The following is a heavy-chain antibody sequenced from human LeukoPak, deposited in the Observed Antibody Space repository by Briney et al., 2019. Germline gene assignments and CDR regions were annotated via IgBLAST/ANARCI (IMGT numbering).Heavy chain of an antibody. J-gene: IGHJ5*02. D-gene: IGHD3-10*01. CDR2: IYTSGST. CDR3: ARTASHFVRGVIRWFDP. Sequence: SETLSLTCTVSGDSISNYYWSWIRQPAGKGLEWIGRIYTSGSTNYNPSLKSRVTISVDTSKNQFSLKLSSVTAADTAVYYCARTASHFVRGVIRWFDPWGQGTLVTVSS. CDR1: GDSISNYY. V-gene: IGHV4-4*07.